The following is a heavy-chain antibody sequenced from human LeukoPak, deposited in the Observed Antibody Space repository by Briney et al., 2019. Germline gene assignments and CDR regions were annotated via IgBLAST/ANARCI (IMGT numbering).Heavy chain of an antibody. Sequence: SETLSLTFTVSGGSISSYYWSWIRPPAGKGLEGIGRIYTSGSINYNPSLKRRVTMSVDTSKHQFSLKLSSVTAADTAVYYCARDATYYYDSSGYFLFDYWGQGTLVTVSS. CDR3: ARDATYYYDSSGYFLFDY. J-gene: IGHJ4*02. CDR1: GGSISSYY. V-gene: IGHV4-4*07. D-gene: IGHD3-22*01. CDR2: IYTSGSI.